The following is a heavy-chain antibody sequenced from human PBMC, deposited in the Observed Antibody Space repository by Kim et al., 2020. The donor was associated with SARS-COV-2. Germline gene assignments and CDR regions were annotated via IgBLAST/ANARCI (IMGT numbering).Heavy chain of an antibody. CDR1: GFTFSSYG. J-gene: IGHJ6*02. V-gene: IGHV3-33*01. Sequence: GGSLRLSCAASGFTFSSYGMHWVRQAPGKGLEWVAVIWYDGSNKYYADSVKGRFTISRDNSKNTLYLQMNSLRAEDTAVYYCARDVGANGDYYYYYGMDVWGQGTTVTVSS. D-gene: IGHD1-26*01. CDR3: ARDVGANGDYYYYYGMDV. CDR2: IWYDGSNK.